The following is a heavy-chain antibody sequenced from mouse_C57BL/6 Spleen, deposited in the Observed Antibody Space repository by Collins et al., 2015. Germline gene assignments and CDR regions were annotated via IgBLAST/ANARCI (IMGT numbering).Heavy chain of an antibody. CDR3: ARVSRTTTVPYYFDY. CDR2: IHPNSGST. J-gene: IGHJ2*01. V-gene: IGHV1-64*01. CDR1: GYTFTSYW. D-gene: IGHD1-1*01. Sequence: QVQLQQPGAELVKPGASVKLSCKASGYTFTSYWMHWVKQRPGQGLEWIGMIHPNSGSTTYSEKFKSKATLTVDKSSSTAYMQLSSLTSEDSAVYYCARVSRTTTVPYYFDYWGQGTTLTVSS.